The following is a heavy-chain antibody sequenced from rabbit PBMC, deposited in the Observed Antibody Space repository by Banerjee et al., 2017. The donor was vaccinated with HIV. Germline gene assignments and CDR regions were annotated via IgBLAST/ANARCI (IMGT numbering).Heavy chain of an antibody. CDR2: IWGGDDDT. V-gene: IGHV1S40*01. CDR3: ARGYAGYGYDL. CDR1: GFSFSSSYY. Sequence: QSLEEFGGDLVKPGASLTLTCTASGFSFSSSYYMCWVRQAPGKGLEWIGCIWGGDDDTYYASWAKGRFTISKTSTTVTLQMTSLTAADTATYFCARGYAGYGYDLWGQGTLVTVS. D-gene: IGHD6-1*01. J-gene: IGHJ4*01.